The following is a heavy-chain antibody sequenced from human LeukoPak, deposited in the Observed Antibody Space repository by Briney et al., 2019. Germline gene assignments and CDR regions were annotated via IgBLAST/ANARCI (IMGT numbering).Heavy chain of an antibody. CDR3: ARSSWFNFDY. CDR2: IYSGGST. J-gene: IGHJ4*02. V-gene: IGHV3-53*01. D-gene: IGHD6-13*01. Sequence: PGGSLRLSCAASGFTVSSNYMSWVRQAPGKGLEWVSVIYSGGSTYYADSVKGRFTISRDNAKNSLYLQMNSLRAEDTAVYYCARSSWFNFDYWGQGTLVTVSS. CDR1: GFTVSSNY.